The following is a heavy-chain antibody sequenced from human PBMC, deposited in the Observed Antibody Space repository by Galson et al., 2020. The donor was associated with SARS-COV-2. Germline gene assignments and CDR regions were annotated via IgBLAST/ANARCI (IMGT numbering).Heavy chain of an antibody. V-gene: IGHV1-58*01. CDR2: IVVAINKT. CDR3: ATLTHRVVGTPMVDS. Sequence: KISCKASGFTFTSSAVQWVRQARGQRLEWIGWIVVAINKTNYAQKFQERVSITWDMSTSTVYMELGSLRSEDTAVYYCATLTHRVVGTPMVDSWGQGTPVTVSS. D-gene: IGHD5-18*01. CDR1: GFTFTSSA. J-gene: IGHJ4*02.